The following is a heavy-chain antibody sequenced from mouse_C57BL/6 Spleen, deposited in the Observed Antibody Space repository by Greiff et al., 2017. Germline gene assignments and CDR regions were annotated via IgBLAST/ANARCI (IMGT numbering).Heavy chain of an antibody. Sequence: VQLQQSGPVLVKPGASVKMSCKASGYTFTDYYMNWVKQSHGKSLEWIGVINPYNGGTSYNQKFKGKATLTVDKSSSTAYMEINSLTSEDSAVYYCARQGLHYAMDYWGQGTSVTVSS. CDR1: GYTFTDYY. V-gene: IGHV1-19*01. J-gene: IGHJ4*01. D-gene: IGHD6-2*01. CDR3: ARQGLHYAMDY. CDR2: INPYNGGT.